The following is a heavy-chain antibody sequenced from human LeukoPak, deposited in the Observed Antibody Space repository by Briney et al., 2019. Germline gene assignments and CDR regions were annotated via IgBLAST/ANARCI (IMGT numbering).Heavy chain of an antibody. J-gene: IGHJ4*02. V-gene: IGHV7-4-1*02. CDR2: INTNTGNP. CDR1: GYTFTSYA. D-gene: IGHD6-13*01. CDR3: ARIIAAAGTAAVIYGPYFDY. Sequence: ASVKASCKASGYTFTSYAMNWVRQAPGQGLEWMGWINTNTGNPTYAQGFTGRFVFSLDTSVSTAYLQISSLKAEDTAVYYCARIIAAAGTAAVIYGPYFDYWGQGTLVTVSS.